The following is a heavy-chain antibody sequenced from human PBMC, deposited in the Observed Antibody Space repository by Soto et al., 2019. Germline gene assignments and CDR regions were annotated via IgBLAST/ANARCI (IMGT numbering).Heavy chain of an antibody. Sequence: SETLSLTCTVSGAPISSGDYYWSWVRQAPGKGLEWVGYIYYSGSTYYNPSLKRRLDISLDVSKNLFSLRLTSVTASDTAVYFCARVGYGVDELSTWGPGMLVIVSS. CDR3: ARVGYGVDELST. V-gene: IGHV4-30-4*01. J-gene: IGHJ5*02. CDR2: IYYSGST. CDR1: GAPISSGDYY. D-gene: IGHD4-17*01.